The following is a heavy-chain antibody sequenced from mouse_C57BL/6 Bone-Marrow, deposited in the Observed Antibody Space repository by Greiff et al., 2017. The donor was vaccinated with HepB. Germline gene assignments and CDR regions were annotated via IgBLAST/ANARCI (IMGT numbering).Heavy chain of an antibody. V-gene: IGHV8-12*01. J-gene: IGHJ1*03. CDR1: GFSLSTSGMG. CDR3: ARSTAQATHWYFDV. Sequence: QVTLNVSGPGILQSSQTLSLTCSFSGFSLSTSGMGVSWIRQPSGKGLEWLAHIYWDDDKRYNPSLKSRLTNSKDTSRNQVFLKITSVDTADPATYYCARSTAQATHWYFDVWGTGTTVTVSS. D-gene: IGHD3-2*02. CDR2: IYWDDDK.